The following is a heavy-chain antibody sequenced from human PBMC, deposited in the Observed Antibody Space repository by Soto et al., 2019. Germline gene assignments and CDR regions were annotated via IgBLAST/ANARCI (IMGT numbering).Heavy chain of an antibody. V-gene: IGHV3-73*01. CDR3: TSLYYYDSSGYYPGPYFDY. CDR2: IRSKANSYAT. Sequence: GGSLRLSCAASGFTFSGSAMHWVRQASGKGLEWVGRIRSKANSYATAYASSVKGRFTISRDDSKNTAYLQMNSLKTEDTAVYYCTSLYYYDSSGYYPGPYFDYWGRGTLVTVSS. D-gene: IGHD3-22*01. CDR1: GFTFSGSA. J-gene: IGHJ4*02.